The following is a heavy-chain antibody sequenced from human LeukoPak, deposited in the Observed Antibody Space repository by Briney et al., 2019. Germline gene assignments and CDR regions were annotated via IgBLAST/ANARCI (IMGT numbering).Heavy chain of an antibody. D-gene: IGHD3-10*01. V-gene: IGHV3-23*01. Sequence: GGSLRLSCAASGFTFSSYAMSWVRQAPGKGLEWVSAISAGGDSTHYADSVKGRFTISRDDSKNTLFLQMNSLRAEDTAVYYCAKGSHYYYGSGSPPHWYYYMDVWGKGTTVTVSS. J-gene: IGHJ6*03. CDR2: ISAGGDST. CDR1: GFTFSSYA. CDR3: AKGSHYYYGSGSPPHWYYYMDV.